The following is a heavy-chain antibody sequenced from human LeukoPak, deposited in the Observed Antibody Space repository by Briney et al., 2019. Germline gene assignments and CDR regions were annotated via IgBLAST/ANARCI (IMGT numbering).Heavy chain of an antibody. CDR1: GFTFSSYW. CDR3: AREAPGWYSSSWFDY. V-gene: IGHV3-7*03. D-gene: IGHD6-13*01. CDR2: IKQDGSEK. J-gene: IGHJ4*02. Sequence: GGSLRLSCAASGFTFSSYWMSWVRQAPGRGLNWVANIKQDGSEKYYVDSVKGRFTISRDNAKNSLYLQMNSLRAEDTAVYYCAREAPGWYSSSWFDYWGQGTLVTVSS.